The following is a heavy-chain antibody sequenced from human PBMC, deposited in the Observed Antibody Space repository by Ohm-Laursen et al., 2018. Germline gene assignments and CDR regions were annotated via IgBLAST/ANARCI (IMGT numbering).Heavy chain of an antibody. CDR2: ISGSGGST. V-gene: IGHV3-23*01. D-gene: IGHD3-9*01. Sequence: SLRLSCAASGFTFSRHVMSWVRQAPGKGLELVSAISGSGGSTCYADSVKGRFTISRDNSKNTLYLQMNSLRAEDTAVYYCAKGYSDYDILTGYYASNWGQGTLVTVSS. CDR3: AKGYSDYDILTGYYASN. J-gene: IGHJ4*02. CDR1: GFTFSRHV.